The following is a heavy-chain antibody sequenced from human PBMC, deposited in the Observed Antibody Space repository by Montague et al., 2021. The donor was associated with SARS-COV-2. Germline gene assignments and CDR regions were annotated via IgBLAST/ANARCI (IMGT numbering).Heavy chain of an antibody. V-gene: IGHV4-39*07. CDR2: IYYSGST. CDR3: AREGGWSPRGSYYFDY. Sequence: ETLSLTCTVSGGSISSSSYYWGWIRQPPGKGLEWIGSIYYSGSTYYNPSLKSRVTISVDTSKNQFSLKLSSVTAADTAVYYCAREGGWSPRGSYYFDYWGQGTLVTVSS. CDR1: GGSISSSSYY. D-gene: IGHD2-15*01. J-gene: IGHJ4*02.